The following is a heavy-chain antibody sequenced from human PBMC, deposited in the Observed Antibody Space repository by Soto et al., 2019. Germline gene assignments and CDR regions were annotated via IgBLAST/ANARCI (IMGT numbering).Heavy chain of an antibody. V-gene: IGHV3-30*18. D-gene: IGHD3-10*01. CDR3: AKDPTRNILLWVGELYRGMDV. CDR2: ISYDGSSK. CDR1: GFTFSSNG. J-gene: IGHJ6*02. Sequence: QVQLVEAGGGVVQPGRSLRLSCAASGFTFSSNGMHWVRQAPGKGLEWVAVISYDGSSKYYADSVKGRFTISRDNSNDTLYLQMSSVRAEDTAVYYCAKDPTRNILLWVGELYRGMDVWGQGTRVTVSS.